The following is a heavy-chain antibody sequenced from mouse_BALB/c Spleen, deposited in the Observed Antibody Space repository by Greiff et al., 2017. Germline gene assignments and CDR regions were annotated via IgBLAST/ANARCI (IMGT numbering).Heavy chain of an antibody. CDR1: GFTFSSYA. CDR2: ISSGGST. D-gene: IGHD3-1*01. CDR3: AREGLRPYFDY. J-gene: IGHJ2*01. V-gene: IGHV5-6-5*01. Sequence: KLVESGGGLVKPGGSLKLSCAASGFTFSSYAMSWVRQTPEKRLEWVASISSGGSTYYPDSVKGRFTISRDNARNILYLQMSSLRSEDTAMYYCAREGLRPYFDYWGQGTTLTVSS.